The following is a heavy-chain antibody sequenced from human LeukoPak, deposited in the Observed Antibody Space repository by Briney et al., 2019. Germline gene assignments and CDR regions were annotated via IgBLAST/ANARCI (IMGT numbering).Heavy chain of an antibody. J-gene: IGHJ4*02. CDR2: ISGSGGST. CDR3: ARSLGLMVYAFYYFDY. V-gene: IGHV3-23*01. CDR1: GIPFSNYG. D-gene: IGHD2-8*01. Sequence: PGGSLRLSCAASGIPFSNYGTSWVRQAPGQGLEWVSGISGSGGSTHYAASVRGRFTISRDNSKNTLYLQMNSLRAEDTAVYYCARSLGLMVYAFYYFDYWGQGTLVTVSP.